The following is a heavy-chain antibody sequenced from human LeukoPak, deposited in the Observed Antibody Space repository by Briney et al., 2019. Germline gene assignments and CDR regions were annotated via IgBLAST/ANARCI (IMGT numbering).Heavy chain of an antibody. CDR3: ASVFDS. V-gene: IGHV3-74*01. Sequence: PGGSLRLSCAASGFTLSRYGMHWVRQGPGKGLVWVSGINHDGTGTYYADSVKGRFTISRDNAKKTVYLQMNSLSAEDTAVYYCASVFDSWGQGFLVTVSS. J-gene: IGHJ4*02. CDR1: GFTLSRYG. CDR2: INHDGTGT.